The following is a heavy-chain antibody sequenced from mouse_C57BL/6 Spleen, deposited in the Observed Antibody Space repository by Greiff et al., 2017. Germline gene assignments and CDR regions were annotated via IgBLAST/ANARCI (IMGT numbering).Heavy chain of an antibody. J-gene: IGHJ2*01. CDR1: GFTFSDYY. CDR3: ARRDYDFYYFDY. CDR2: ISNGGGST. Sequence: EVKLMESGGGLVQPGGSLKLSCAASGFTFSDYYMYWVRQTPEKRLEWVAYISNGGGSTYYPDTVKGRFTISRDNAKNTLYLQMSRLKSEDTAMYYCARRDYDFYYFDYWGQGTTLTVSS. D-gene: IGHD2-4*01. V-gene: IGHV5-12*01.